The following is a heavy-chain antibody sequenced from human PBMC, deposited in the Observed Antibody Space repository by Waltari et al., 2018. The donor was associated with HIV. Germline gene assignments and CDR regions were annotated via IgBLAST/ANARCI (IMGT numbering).Heavy chain of an antibody. J-gene: IGHJ6*02. V-gene: IGHV1-69*06. D-gene: IGHD3-3*01. CDR2: IIPIFGTA. Sequence: QVQLVQSGAEVKKPGSSVKVSCKASGGTFSSYAISWVRQAPGQGLEWMGGIIPIFGTANYAQKFQGRVTITADKSTSTAYMELSSLRSEDTAVYYCARDKFTIFGVVPPYYYYGMDVWGQGTTVTVSS. CDR3: ARDKFTIFGVVPPYYYYGMDV. CDR1: GGTFSSYA.